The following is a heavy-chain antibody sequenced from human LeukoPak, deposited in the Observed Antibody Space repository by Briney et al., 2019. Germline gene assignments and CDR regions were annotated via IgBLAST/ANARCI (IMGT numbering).Heavy chain of an antibody. J-gene: IGHJ5*02. Sequence: SQTLSLTCTVSGGSISSGDYYWSWIRQPPGKGLEWVGYIYYSGSAYYNPSLRSRVTISLDTSKNQFSLKLNSVTAADTAVYYCARPYYYDSRIDLWGQGTLVTVSS. CDR3: ARPYYYDSRIDL. V-gene: IGHV4-30-4*01. D-gene: IGHD3-22*01. CDR2: IYYSGSA. CDR1: GGSISSGDYY.